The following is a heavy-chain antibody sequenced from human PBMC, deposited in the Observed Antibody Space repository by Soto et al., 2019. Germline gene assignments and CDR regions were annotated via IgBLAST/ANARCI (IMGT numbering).Heavy chain of an antibody. J-gene: IGHJ5*02. Sequence: GGSLRLSCAASGFTFSSYGMHWVRQAPGKGLEWVAVISYDGSNKYYADSVKGRFTISRDNSKNTLYLQMNSLRAEDTAVYYCAKDMGSGSYYKSPSPWFDPWGQGTLVTVSS. CDR3: AKDMGSGSYYKSPSPWFDP. CDR2: ISYDGSNK. D-gene: IGHD3-10*01. V-gene: IGHV3-30*18. CDR1: GFTFSSYG.